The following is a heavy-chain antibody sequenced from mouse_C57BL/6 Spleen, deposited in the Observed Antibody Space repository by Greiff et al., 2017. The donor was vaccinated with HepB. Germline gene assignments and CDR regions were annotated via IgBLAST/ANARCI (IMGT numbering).Heavy chain of an antibody. J-gene: IGHJ4*01. D-gene: IGHD2-5*01. V-gene: IGHV1-61*01. CDR3: AKGGAYYSNYDAMDY. CDR1: GYTFTSYW. Sequence: VQLQQPGAELVRPGSSVKLSCKASGYTFTSYWMDWVKQRPGQGLEWIGNIYPSDSETHYNQKFKDKATLTVDKSSSTAYMQLSSLTSEDSAVYYGAKGGAYYSNYDAMDYWGQGTSVTVSS. CDR2: IYPSDSET.